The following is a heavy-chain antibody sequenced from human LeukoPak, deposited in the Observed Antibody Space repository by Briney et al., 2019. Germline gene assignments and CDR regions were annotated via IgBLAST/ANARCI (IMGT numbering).Heavy chain of an antibody. V-gene: IGHV4-59*01. CDR2: IYYSGRT. CDR1: GGSISSYY. J-gene: IGHJ4*02. CDR3: ARGGIAAADLDY. D-gene: IGHD6-13*01. Sequence: PSETLSLTCTVSGGSISSYYWSWIRQPPGKGLEWNGYIYYSGRTNYNPSLKSRVTISVDTAKNQFSLKLSSVTAADTAVYYCARGGIAAADLDYWGQGTLVTVSS.